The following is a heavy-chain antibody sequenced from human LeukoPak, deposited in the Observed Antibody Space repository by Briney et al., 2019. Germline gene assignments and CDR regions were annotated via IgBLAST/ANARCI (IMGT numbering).Heavy chain of an antibody. J-gene: IGHJ4*02. CDR3: AKALYGGNTV. Sequence: GGPLTLSCAASGFTFSTYAMGWVRQAPGEGLRWVSSISGNGVTTYYADSVKGRFTISRDNSKNTLYLQMNSLRAEDTALYYCAKALYGGNTVWGQGTLVTVSS. CDR1: GFTFSTYA. CDR2: ISGNGVTT. V-gene: IGHV3-23*01. D-gene: IGHD4-23*01.